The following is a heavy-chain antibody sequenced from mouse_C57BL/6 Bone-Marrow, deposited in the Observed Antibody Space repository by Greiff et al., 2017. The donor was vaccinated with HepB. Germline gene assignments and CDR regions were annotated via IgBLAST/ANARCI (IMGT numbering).Heavy chain of an antibody. CDR2: IRSKSNNYAT. J-gene: IGHJ1*03. Sequence: EVQGVESGGGLVQPKGSLKLSCAASGFSFNTYAMNWVRQAPGKGLEWVARIRSKSNNYATYYADSVKDRFTISRDDSESMLYLQMNNLKTEDTAMYYCVRQRGGYYYGSSSYWYFDVWGTGTTVTVSS. CDR1: GFSFNTYA. CDR3: VRQRGGYYYGSSSYWYFDV. D-gene: IGHD1-1*01. V-gene: IGHV10-1*01.